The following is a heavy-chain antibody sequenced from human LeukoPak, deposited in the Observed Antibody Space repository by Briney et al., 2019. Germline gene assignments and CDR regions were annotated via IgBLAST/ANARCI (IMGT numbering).Heavy chain of an antibody. CDR1: GGSIRSYY. J-gene: IGHJ6*03. Sequence: SETLSLTCTVSGGSIRSYYWSWIRQPAGKGLEWIGRIYTSGSTNYNPSLKSRVTMSVDTSKNQFSLKLSSVTAADTAVYYCASEAEWYSSSSAGYYYMDVWGKGTTVTVSS. CDR2: IYTSGST. CDR3: ASEAEWYSSSSAGYYYMDV. D-gene: IGHD6-6*01. V-gene: IGHV4-4*07.